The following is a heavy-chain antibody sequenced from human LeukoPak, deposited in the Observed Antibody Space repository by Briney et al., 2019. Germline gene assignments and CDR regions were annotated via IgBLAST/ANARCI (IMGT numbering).Heavy chain of an antibody. D-gene: IGHD3-3*01. CDR2: ISGSGGST. J-gene: IGHJ6*03. CDR1: GFTFSSYA. CDR3: AKEGSDFWSGFYYYYYMDV. V-gene: IGHV3-23*01. Sequence: SGGSLRLSCAASGFTFSSYAMSWVRQAPGKGLEWVSAISGSGGSTYYADSVKGRLTISRDNSKNTLYLQMNSLRAEDTAVYYCAKEGSDFWSGFYYYYYMDVWGKGTTVTVSS.